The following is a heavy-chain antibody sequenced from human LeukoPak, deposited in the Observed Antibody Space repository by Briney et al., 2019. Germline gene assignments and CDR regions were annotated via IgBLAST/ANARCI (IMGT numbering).Heavy chain of an antibody. CDR3: ARTRLTGTTRGYYFDY. CDR1: GGSISSYY. V-gene: IGHV4-59*12. J-gene: IGHJ4*02. Sequence: SETLSLTCTVSGGSISSYYWSWIRQPPGKGLEWIGYIYYSGSTYYNPSLKSRVTISVDTSKNQFSLKLSSVTAADTAVYYCARTRLTGTTRGYYFDYWGQGTLVTVSS. D-gene: IGHD1-7*01. CDR2: IYYSGST.